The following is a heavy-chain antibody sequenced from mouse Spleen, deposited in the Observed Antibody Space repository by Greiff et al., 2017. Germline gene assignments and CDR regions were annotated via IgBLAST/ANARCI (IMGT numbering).Heavy chain of an antibody. V-gene: IGHV5-9*01. J-gene: IGHJ1*01. D-gene: IGHD1-1*01. CDR1: GFTFSSYA. CDR3: ARRGYGSSQSYWYFDV. CDR2: ISSGGGNT. Sequence: DVMLVESGGGLVKLGGSLKLSCAASGFTFSSYAMSWVRQTPEKRLEWVATISSGGGNTYYPDSVKGRFTISRDNAKNTLYLQMSSLKSEDTAMYYCARRGYGSSQSYWYFDVWGAGTTVTVSS.